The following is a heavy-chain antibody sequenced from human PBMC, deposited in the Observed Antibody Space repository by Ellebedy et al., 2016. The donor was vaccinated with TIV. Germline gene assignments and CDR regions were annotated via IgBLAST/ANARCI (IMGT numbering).Heavy chain of an antibody. J-gene: IGHJ4*02. Sequence: MPSETLSLTCTASGGSISNYYWSWIRQPPGKGLEWIGYIYYSGSTNYNPSLKSRVTISVDTSKNQFSLKLSSVTAADTAVYYCARTFYYDSSGYPLFDYWGQGTLVTVSS. V-gene: IGHV4-59*08. CDR3: ARTFYYDSSGYPLFDY. CDR1: GGSISNYY. D-gene: IGHD3-22*01. CDR2: IYYSGST.